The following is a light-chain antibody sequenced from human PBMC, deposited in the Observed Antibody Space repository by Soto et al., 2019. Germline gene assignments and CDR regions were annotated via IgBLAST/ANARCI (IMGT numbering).Light chain of an antibody. J-gene: IGKJ3*01. CDR2: GAS. Sequence: IVSTQSPGTLSLSPGERATLSCRASQSVSSSYLAWYQQKPGQAPRLLIYGASSRATGIPDRFSGSGSGTDFTLTISRLEPEDFAVYYCQQYGSSPFTFGPGTKVDIK. CDR1: QSVSSSY. CDR3: QQYGSSPFT. V-gene: IGKV3-20*01.